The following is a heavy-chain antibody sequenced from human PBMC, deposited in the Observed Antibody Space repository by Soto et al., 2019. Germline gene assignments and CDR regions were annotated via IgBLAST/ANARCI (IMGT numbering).Heavy chain of an antibody. D-gene: IGHD3-10*01. CDR1: GYTFTNYG. CDR3: ARDPLYYYGSRSSTILDS. CDR2: ISAYNGNT. J-gene: IGHJ4*02. V-gene: IGHV1-18*01. Sequence: QVQLVQSGAEVKKPGASVKVSCKASGYTFTNYGISWVRQAPGQGLEWMGWISAYNGNTNYAQKLQGRGTMTTDTPPPTTYIELRSRSSADTTVYYCARDPLYYYGSRSSTILDSCGQGTLVTVSS.